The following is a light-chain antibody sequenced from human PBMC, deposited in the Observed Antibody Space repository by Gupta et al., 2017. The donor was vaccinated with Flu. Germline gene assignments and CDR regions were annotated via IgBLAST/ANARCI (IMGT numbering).Light chain of an antibody. V-gene: IGLV2-23*01. CDR3: CSYTGSTTLV. CDR2: EGS. CDR1: SSDVGSNNL. Sequence: QSALTQPASVAGSPGQSITISCTGTSSDVGSNNLVSWFQQNPGKAPKLMIYEGSKRPSGVSNRFSGSKSGNTASLTISGLQAEDEGDYYCCSYTGSTTLVFGGGTKLTVL. J-gene: IGLJ3*02.